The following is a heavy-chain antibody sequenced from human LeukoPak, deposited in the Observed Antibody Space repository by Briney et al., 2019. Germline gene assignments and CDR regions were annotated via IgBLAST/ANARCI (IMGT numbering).Heavy chain of an antibody. D-gene: IGHD3-10*01. Sequence: PGGSLRLSCAASGFTFSSYWMHWVRQAPGKGLVWVSRINSDGSSTSYADSVKGRFTISRDNAKNTLYLQMNSLRAEDTAVYYCATTMVRGVINEGDYFDYWGRGTLVTVSS. V-gene: IGHV3-74*01. CDR2: INSDGSST. CDR1: GFTFSSYW. J-gene: IGHJ4*02. CDR3: ATTMVRGVINEGDYFDY.